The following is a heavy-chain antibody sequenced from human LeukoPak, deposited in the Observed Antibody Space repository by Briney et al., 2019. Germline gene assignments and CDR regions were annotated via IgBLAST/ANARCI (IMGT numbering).Heavy chain of an antibody. CDR2: IIPILGIA. J-gene: IGHJ4*02. D-gene: IGHD6-19*01. V-gene: IGHV1-69*04. CDR3: ARSITYSSGREGYDY. Sequence: GASVKVSCKASGGTFSSYAISWVRQAPGQGLEWMGRIIPILGIANYAQKFQGRVTITADKSTSTAYMELSSLRSEDTAVYFCARSITYSSGREGYDYWGQGTLVTVSS. CDR1: GGTFSSYA.